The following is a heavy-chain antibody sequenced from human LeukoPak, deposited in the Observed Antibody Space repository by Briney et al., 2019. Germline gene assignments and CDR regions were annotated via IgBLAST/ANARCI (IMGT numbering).Heavy chain of an antibody. D-gene: IGHD3-10*01. CDR1: GYSISSDYY. CDR2: IYHSGST. V-gene: IGHV4-38-2*02. Sequence: SETLSLTCTVSGYSISSDYYWAWIRQPPGKGLEWIGSIYHSGSTYYNPSLKSRVTLSVDTSKKQFSLKLSSVTAADTAVYYCARNYGSGTVYYYYYMDVWGKGTTVTISS. J-gene: IGHJ6*03. CDR3: ARNYGSGTVYYYYYMDV.